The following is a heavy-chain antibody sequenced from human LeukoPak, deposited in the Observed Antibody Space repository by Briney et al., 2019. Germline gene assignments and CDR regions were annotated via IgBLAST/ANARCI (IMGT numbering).Heavy chain of an antibody. J-gene: IGHJ3*02. CDR2: IYSGGST. CDR1: GFTVSSNY. CDR3: ARLWIQDHYDALDI. V-gene: IGHV3-53*01. Sequence: GGSLRLSCAASGFTVSSNYMSWVRQAPGKGLEWVSVIYSGGSTYYADSVKGRFTISRDNSKNTVCLQMNSLRVEDTAVYYCARLWIQDHYDALDIWGQGTMVTVSS. D-gene: IGHD5-18*01.